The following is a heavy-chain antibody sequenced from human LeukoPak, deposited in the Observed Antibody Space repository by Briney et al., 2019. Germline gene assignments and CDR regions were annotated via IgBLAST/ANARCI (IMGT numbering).Heavy chain of an antibody. D-gene: IGHD3-16*01. Sequence: SQTLSLTCTVSGGSISSGDYYWSWIRQPPGKGLEWIGYIYYSGSTYYNPSLKSRVTISVVTSKNQYSLKLSSVTAADTAVYYCARDGLGGLDYWGQGTLVTVSS. CDR2: IYYSGST. J-gene: IGHJ4*02. V-gene: IGHV4-30-4*01. CDR3: ARDGLGGLDY. CDR1: GGSISSGDYY.